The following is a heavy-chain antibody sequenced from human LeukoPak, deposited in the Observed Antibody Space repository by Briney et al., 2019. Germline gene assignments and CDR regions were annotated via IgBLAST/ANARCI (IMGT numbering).Heavy chain of an antibody. CDR1: GFTFSSYG. V-gene: IGHV3-23*01. D-gene: IGHD3-10*01. CDR3: AKAAYGSESYYDPFDY. Sequence: GGSLRLSCAASGFTFSSYGMSWVRQAPGKGLELVSVISGSGDRTYYADSVKGRFTISRDNSKNTLYLQMNSLRAEDTAVYYCAKAAYGSESYYDPFDYWGQGTLVTVSS. J-gene: IGHJ4*02. CDR2: ISGSGDRT.